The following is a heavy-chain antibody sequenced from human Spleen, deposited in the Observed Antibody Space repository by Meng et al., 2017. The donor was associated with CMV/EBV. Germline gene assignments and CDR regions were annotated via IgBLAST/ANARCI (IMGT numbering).Heavy chain of an antibody. D-gene: IGHD2-8*02. CDR2: IFFSGST. V-gene: IGHV4-59*01. Sequence: SETLSLTCTVSGDSISIYYWSWIRQAPGKGLEWIGYIFFSGSTNYNPSLKSRVTISVDTSKNQFSLKLSSVTAADTAVYYCARDTGGGRFDYWGQGTLVTVSS. CDR1: GDSISIYY. J-gene: IGHJ4*02. CDR3: ARDTGGGRFDY.